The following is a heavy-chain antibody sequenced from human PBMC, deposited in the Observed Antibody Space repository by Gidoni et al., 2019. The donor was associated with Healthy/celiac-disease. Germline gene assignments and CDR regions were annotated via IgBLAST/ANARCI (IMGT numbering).Heavy chain of an antibody. CDR3: AKEPFASITIFGVVIT. Sequence: EVQLLESGGGLVQPGGSLRLSCAASGFTFSSYTMSWVRQAPGKGLEWVSAISGSGGSTYYADSVKGRFTISRDNSKNTLYLQMNSLRAEDTAVYYCAKEPFASITIFGVVITWGQGTLVTVSS. D-gene: IGHD3-3*01. J-gene: IGHJ5*02. V-gene: IGHV3-23*01. CDR2: ISGSGGST. CDR1: GFTFSSYT.